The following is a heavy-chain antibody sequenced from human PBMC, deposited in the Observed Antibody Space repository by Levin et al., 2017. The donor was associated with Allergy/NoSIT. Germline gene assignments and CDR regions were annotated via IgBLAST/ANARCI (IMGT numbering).Heavy chain of an antibody. Sequence: PSETLSLTCAVYGGSFSGYYWSWIRQPPGKGLEWIGEINHSGSTNYNPSLKSRVTISVDTSKNQFSLKLSSVTAADTAVYYCARSTPTAARPGRMDVWGQGTTVTVSS. CDR3: ARSTPTAARPGRMDV. CDR1: GGSFSGYY. V-gene: IGHV4-34*01. CDR2: INHSGST. D-gene: IGHD6-6*01. J-gene: IGHJ6*02.